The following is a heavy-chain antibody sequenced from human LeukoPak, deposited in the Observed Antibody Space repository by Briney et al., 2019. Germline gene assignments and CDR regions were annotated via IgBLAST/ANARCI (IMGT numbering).Heavy chain of an antibody. Sequence: PGRSLRLSCAASGFTFSSYGMHWVRQAPGKGLEWVAVISYDGSNKYYADSVKGRFTISRDNSKNTLYLQMNSLRAEDTAVYYCAKARLRAGDPIDYWGREPWSPSPQ. V-gene: IGHV3-30*18. D-gene: IGHD2-21*02. CDR1: GFTFSSYG. CDR3: AKARLRAGDPIDY. CDR2: ISYDGSNK. J-gene: IGHJ4*02.